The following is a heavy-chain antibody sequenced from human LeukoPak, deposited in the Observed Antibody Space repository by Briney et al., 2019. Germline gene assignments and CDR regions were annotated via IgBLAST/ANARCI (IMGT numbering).Heavy chain of an antibody. CDR1: GYTFTSYG. J-gene: IGHJ6*03. CDR3: AGSGYSDYYYYMDV. V-gene: IGHV1-18*01. CDR2: ISAYNGNT. D-gene: IGHD3-22*01. Sequence: ASVKVSRKASGYTFTSYGISWVRQAPGQGLEWMGWISAYNGNTNYAQKLQGRVTMTTDTSTSTAYMELRSLRSDDTAVYYCAGSGYSDYYYYMDVWGKGTTVTVSS.